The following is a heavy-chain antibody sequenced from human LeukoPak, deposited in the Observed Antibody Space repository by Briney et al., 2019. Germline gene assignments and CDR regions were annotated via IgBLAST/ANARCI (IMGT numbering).Heavy chain of an antibody. D-gene: IGHD1-26*01. V-gene: IGHV4-34*01. CDR3: ARGRSRGVGSLRGGGDFDY. CDR1: GFTVSSNY. CDR2: INHSGST. Sequence: GSLRLACAAAGFTVSSNYMSWVRQAPGKGLEWIGEINHSGSTNYNPSLKSRVTKSVETPKNQIFLKLSSVTAADTAVYYCARGRSRGVGSLRGGGDFDYWGQGTLVTVSS. J-gene: IGHJ4*02.